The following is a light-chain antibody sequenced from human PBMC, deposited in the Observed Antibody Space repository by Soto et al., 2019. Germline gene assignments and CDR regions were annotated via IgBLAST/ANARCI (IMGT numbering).Light chain of an antibody. Sequence: QSALTQPASVSGSPGQSITISCTGTSSDVGGYDFVSWYQQKPGRAPKLMIYEVSNRPSGVSYRFSGSKSGNTASLTISGLQAEDEAHYYCSSYTTTTTRVVFGGGTKVTVL. V-gene: IGLV2-14*01. CDR1: SSDVGGYDF. J-gene: IGLJ2*01. CDR2: EVS. CDR3: SSYTTTTTRVV.